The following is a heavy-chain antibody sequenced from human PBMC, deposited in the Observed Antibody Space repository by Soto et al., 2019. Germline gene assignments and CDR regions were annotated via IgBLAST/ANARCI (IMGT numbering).Heavy chain of an antibody. V-gene: IGHV3-23*01. CDR3: AKALGDNNKYYGMDV. D-gene: IGHD4-17*01. CDR2: ISGSGGSA. CDR1: RFTFASYA. Sequence: EVQLLESGGGLVQPGGSLRLSCAASRFTFASYAMSWVRQAPGKGLEWVSTISGSGGSAYYADSVKGRFTISRDNSKNTLYLQMNSLRAEDTAVYYCAKALGDNNKYYGMDVWGQGTTVTVSS. J-gene: IGHJ6*02.